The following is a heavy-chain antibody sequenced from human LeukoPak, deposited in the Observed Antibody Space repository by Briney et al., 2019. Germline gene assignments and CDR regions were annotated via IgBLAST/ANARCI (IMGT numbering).Heavy chain of an antibody. CDR2: INPNSGGT. D-gene: IGHD3-10*01. CDR1: GYTFTGYY. CDR3: ARDSTYGSGSYSFDY. V-gene: IGHV1-2*02. Sequence: ASVQVSCKASGYTFTGYYMHWVRHAPGQGIAWMGWINPNSGGTNYAQKFQGRVTMTRDTSISTAYMELSRLRSDDTAVYYCARDSTYGSGSYSFDYWGQGTLVTVSS. J-gene: IGHJ4*02.